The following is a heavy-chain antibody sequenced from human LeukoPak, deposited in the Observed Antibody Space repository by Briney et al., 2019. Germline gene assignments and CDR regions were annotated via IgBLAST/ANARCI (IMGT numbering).Heavy chain of an antibody. V-gene: IGHV3-23*01. CDR3: AKSGGLSGSGRLAMDV. J-gene: IGHJ6*02. Sequence: ESLRLSCAASGLTFSTYAMSWVRLAPGKGLEWVSGISGSGGSTYYADSVKGRFTSSRDNSNNTLYVQMNSLRVEDTAVYYCAKSGGLSGSGRLAMDVWGQGTTVTVSS. CDR1: GLTFSTYA. D-gene: IGHD3-10*01. CDR2: ISGSGGST.